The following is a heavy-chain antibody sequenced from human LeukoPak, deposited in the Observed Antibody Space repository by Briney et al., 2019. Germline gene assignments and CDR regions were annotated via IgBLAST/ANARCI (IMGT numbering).Heavy chain of an antibody. Sequence: GGSLRLSCTATGFTFSSSAMSWVRQAPGKGLEWVSAISNNGGYTYYADSVQGRFTISRDNSKSTLCLQMNSLRAEDTAVYYCAKQLGYCSDGSCYFPYWGQGTLVTVSS. CDR3: AKQLGYCSDGSCYFPY. J-gene: IGHJ4*02. V-gene: IGHV3-23*01. CDR1: GFTFSSSA. CDR2: ISNNGGYT. D-gene: IGHD2-15*01.